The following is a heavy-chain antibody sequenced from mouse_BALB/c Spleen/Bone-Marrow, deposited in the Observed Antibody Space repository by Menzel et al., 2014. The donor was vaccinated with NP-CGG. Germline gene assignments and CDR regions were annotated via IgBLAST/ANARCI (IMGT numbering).Heavy chain of an antibody. D-gene: IGHD1-1*01. CDR1: GYTFTSYY. Sequence: QVQLQQSGPELVKPGASARISCKASGYTFTSYYIQWVKQRPGQGLEWIGWIYPGNVNTKYNEKFKGKATLTADKSSSTAYMQLSSLTSEDSAVYFCARTTVALDSWGQGTTLTVSS. J-gene: IGHJ2*01. CDR2: IYPGNVNT. V-gene: IGHV1S56*01. CDR3: ARTTVALDS.